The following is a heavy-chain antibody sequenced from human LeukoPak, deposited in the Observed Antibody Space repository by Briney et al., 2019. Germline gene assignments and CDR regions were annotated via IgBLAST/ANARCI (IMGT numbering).Heavy chain of an antibody. J-gene: IGHJ3*02. V-gene: IGHV3-48*01. CDR2: ISSSSSTI. D-gene: IGHD3-22*01. CDR1: GFTFSSYS. Sequence: GGSLRLSCAASGFTFSSYSMNWVRQAPGKGLEWVSYISSSSSTIYYADSVKGRFTISRDNSKNTLYLQMNSLRAEDTAVYYCAREDPYYYDSSCAFDIWGQGTMVTVSS. CDR3: AREDPYYYDSSCAFDI.